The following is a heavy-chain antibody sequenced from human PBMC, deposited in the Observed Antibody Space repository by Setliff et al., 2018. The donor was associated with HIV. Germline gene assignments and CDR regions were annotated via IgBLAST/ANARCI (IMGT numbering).Heavy chain of an antibody. CDR3: ARYTFGPLDY. CDR1: GYTFTSYG. Sequence: ASVKVSCKASGYTFTSYGITWMRQAPGQGLEWMGWISVYNGNTNYSQKFQTRVTMTADTSTTTAYMELRSLTSDDTAVYYCARYTFGPLDYWGQGTLVTVSS. D-gene: IGHD3-16*01. J-gene: IGHJ4*02. V-gene: IGHV1-18*01. CDR2: ISVYNGNT.